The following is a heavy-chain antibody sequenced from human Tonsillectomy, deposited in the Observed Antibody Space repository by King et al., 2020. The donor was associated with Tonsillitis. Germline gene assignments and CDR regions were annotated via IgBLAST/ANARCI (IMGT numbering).Heavy chain of an antibody. J-gene: IGHJ4*02. CDR1: GFTFSNYA. CDR2: ISYDGSNK. Sequence: VQLVESGGGVVQPGRSLRLSCAASGFTFSNYAMHWVRQAPGKGLEWVALISYDGSNKFYADSVKGRFTISRDNSKNTLYGQMNSLMAEDTAVYYCARDARYDVWSGGGVAFDYWGQGTLVTVSS. CDR3: ARDARYDVWSGGGVAFDY. D-gene: IGHD3-3*01. V-gene: IGHV3-30-3*01.